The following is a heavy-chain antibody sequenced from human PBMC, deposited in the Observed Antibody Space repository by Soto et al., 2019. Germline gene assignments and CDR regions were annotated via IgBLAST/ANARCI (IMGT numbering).Heavy chain of an antibody. CDR2: IFPGDSSS. D-gene: IGHD3-9*01. CDR1: VYSFTSYW. V-gene: IGHV5-51*01. J-gene: IGHJ4*02. CDR3: TRLATYYDILSGYCFDD. Sequence: AESLKISCKGSVYSFTSYWIAWVRQMPGKGLEWMGIIFPGDSSSRYSPSFQGQVTISADKSISTAYLQWSSLKASDTAMYYCTRLATYYDILSGYCFDDWGQGTLVTVSS.